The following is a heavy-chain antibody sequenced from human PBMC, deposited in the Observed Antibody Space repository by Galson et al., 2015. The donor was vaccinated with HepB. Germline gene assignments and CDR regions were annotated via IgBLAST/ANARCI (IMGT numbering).Heavy chain of an antibody. D-gene: IGHD3/OR15-3a*01. Sequence: SLRLSCAASEFAFGSFSMHWVRQAPGKGLEWVSSITSSSSLIYYADSVKGRFTISRDNAKNSLFLQMNSLRAEDTAVYYCATTFGLVSHTYTMDVWGHGTTVTVSS. J-gene: IGHJ6*02. CDR3: ATTFGLVSHTYTMDV. CDR1: EFAFGSFS. V-gene: IGHV3-21*01. CDR2: ITSSSSLI.